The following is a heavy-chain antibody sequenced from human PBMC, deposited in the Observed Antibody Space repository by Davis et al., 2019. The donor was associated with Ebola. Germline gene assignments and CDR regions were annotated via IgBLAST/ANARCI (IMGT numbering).Heavy chain of an antibody. J-gene: IGHJ6*02. CDR2: IYYSGST. D-gene: IGHD2-2*02. CDR3: ARMRVVPAAIGYYYYGMDV. Sequence: SETLSLTCTVSGGSISSYYWGWIRQPPGKGLEWIGSIYYSGSTYYNPSLKSRVTISVDTSKNQFSLKLSSVTAADTAVYYCARMRVVPAAIGYYYYGMDVWGQGTTVTVSS. V-gene: IGHV4-39*07. CDR1: GGSISSYY.